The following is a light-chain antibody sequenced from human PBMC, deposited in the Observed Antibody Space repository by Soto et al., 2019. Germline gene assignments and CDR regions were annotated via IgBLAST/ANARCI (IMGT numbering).Light chain of an antibody. CDR3: QHYNSYSEA. J-gene: IGKJ1*01. CDR1: QGISTW. V-gene: IGKV1D-16*01. Sequence: EIQMTQSPSSVSASVGDRVTITCRASQGISTWLAWYQQKAGKAPKLLIYAASSLQSGVPSRFSGSGSGTEFTLTISSLQPDDFATYYCQHYNSYSEAFGQGTKVDIK. CDR2: AAS.